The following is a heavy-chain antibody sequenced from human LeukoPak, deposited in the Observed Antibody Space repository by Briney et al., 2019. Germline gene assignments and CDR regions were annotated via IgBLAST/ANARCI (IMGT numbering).Heavy chain of an antibody. Sequence: SVNVSCKASGGTFSSYAISWVRQAPGQGLEWMGGIIPIFGTANYAQKFQGRVTITADESTSTAYMELSSLRSEDTAVYYCASSGESSWYGKDYWGQGTLVTVSS. D-gene: IGHD6-13*01. CDR1: GGTFSSYA. CDR3: ASSGESSWYGKDY. J-gene: IGHJ4*02. CDR2: IIPIFGTA. V-gene: IGHV1-69*13.